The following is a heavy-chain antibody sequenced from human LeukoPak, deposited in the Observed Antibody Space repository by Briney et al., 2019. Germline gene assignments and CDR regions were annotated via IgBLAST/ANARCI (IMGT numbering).Heavy chain of an antibody. CDR1: GYTFTSYY. CDR2: INPSGGST. V-gene: IGHV1-46*01. CDR3: ARGGLQWSYYYGMDV. Sequence: ASVKVSCKASGYTFTSYYMHWVRQAPGQGLEWMGIINPSGGSTSYAQKFQGRVTMTRDTSTSTVYTELSSLRSEDTAVYYCARGGLQWSYYYGMDVWGQGTTVTVSS. J-gene: IGHJ6*02. D-gene: IGHD4-23*01.